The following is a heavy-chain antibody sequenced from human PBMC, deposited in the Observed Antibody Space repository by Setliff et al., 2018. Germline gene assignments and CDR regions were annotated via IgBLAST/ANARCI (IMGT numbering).Heavy chain of an antibody. Sequence: ASVKVSCKASGYTFTSSGISWVRQAPGQGLEWMGWISPVYGIANYARKFQGRVTMTADTSTTTAYLELTSLRYDDTAVYYCVRGPGPSVVVAIPFDHWGQGSLVTVSS. CDR1: GYTFTSSG. D-gene: IGHD3-22*01. CDR3: VRGPGPSVVVAIPFDH. CDR2: ISPVYGIA. V-gene: IGHV1-18*01. J-gene: IGHJ4*02.